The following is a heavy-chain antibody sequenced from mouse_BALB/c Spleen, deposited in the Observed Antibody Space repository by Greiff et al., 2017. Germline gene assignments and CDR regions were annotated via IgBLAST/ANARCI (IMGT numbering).Heavy chain of an antibody. D-gene: IGHD2-1*01. CDR1: GYTFTDYA. Sequence: QVQLQQSGPELVRPGVSVKISCKGSGYTFTDYAMHWVKQSHAKSLEWIGVISTYYGNTNYNQKFKGKATMTVDKSSSTAYMELARLTSEDSAIYYCARGGNYVFFDYWGQGTTLTVSS. J-gene: IGHJ2*01. V-gene: IGHV1-67*01. CDR2: ISTYYGNT. CDR3: ARGGNYVFFDY.